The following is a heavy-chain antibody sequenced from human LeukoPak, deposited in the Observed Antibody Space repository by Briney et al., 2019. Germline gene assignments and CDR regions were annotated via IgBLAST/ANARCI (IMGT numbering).Heavy chain of an antibody. J-gene: IGHJ4*02. Sequence: SETLSLTCTVSGGSISNYYWSWIRQPAGKTLKWIGRIYSSGSTNYNPSLKSRVTMSVDTSKNQFSLKLSSVTAADTAVYYCARDHYDSRGYYYVGDYWGQGTLVTVSS. CDR1: GGSISNYY. CDR2: IYSSGST. D-gene: IGHD3-22*01. CDR3: ARDHYDSRGYYYVGDY. V-gene: IGHV4-4*07.